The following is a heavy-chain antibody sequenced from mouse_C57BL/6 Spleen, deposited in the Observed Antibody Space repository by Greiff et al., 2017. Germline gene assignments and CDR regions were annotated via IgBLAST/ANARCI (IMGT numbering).Heavy chain of an antibody. J-gene: IGHJ2*01. CDR3: ARKLADY. CDR2: INPSTGGT. D-gene: IGHD4-1*01. Sequence: VQLKQSGPELVKPGASVKISCKASGYSFTGYYMNWVKQSPEKSLEWIGEINPSTGGTTYNQKFKAKATLTVDKSSSTAYMQLKSLTSEDSAVYYCARKLADYWGQGTTLTVSS. CDR1: GYSFTGYY. V-gene: IGHV1-42*01.